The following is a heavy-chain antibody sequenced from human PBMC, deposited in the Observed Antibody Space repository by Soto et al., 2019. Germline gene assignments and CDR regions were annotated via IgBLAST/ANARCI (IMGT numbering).Heavy chain of an antibody. J-gene: IGHJ4*02. CDR1: GLTVSRNY. Sequence: EVQLVESGGGLIQPGGSLRLSCAASGLTVSRNYMSWVRQAPGKGLEWVSVIYGDGRTYYGDSVKGRFTTSRDSSKNTVYLQMNSLRAGDTAVYYCARGTPVQSDYWGQGTLVTVSS. V-gene: IGHV3-53*01. CDR3: ARGTPVQSDY. CDR2: IYGDGRT.